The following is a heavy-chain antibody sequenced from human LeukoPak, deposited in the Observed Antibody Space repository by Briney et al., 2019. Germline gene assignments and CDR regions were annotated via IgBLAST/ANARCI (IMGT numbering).Heavy chain of an antibody. V-gene: IGHV1-69*13. D-gene: IGHD3-22*01. CDR3: ARDRNYYDSSGYWRYFDY. J-gene: IGHJ4*02. CDR2: IIPIFGTA. Sequence: SVKVSCKASGGTFSSYAISWVRQAPGQGLEWMGGIIPIFGTANYAQKFQGRVTITADESTSTAYTELSSLRSEDTAVYYCARDRNYYDSSGYWRYFDYWGQGTLVTVSS. CDR1: GGTFSSYA.